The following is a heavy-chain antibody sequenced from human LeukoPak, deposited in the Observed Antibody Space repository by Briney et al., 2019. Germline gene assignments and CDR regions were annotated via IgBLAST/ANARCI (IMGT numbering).Heavy chain of an antibody. Sequence: SETLSLTCTVSGGSISSSSYYWGWIRQPPGKGLEWIGSIYYSGSTYYNPSLKSRVTISVDTSKNQFSLKLSSVTAADTAVYYCARHTGQQWLVHPGAFDIWGQGTMVTVSS. CDR3: ARHTGQQWLVHPGAFDI. CDR1: GGSISSSSYY. J-gene: IGHJ3*02. V-gene: IGHV4-39*01. D-gene: IGHD6-19*01. CDR2: IYYSGST.